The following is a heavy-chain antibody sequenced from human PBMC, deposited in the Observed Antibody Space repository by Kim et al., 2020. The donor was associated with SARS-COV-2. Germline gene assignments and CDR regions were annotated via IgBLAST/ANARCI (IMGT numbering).Heavy chain of an antibody. D-gene: IGHD6-19*01. V-gene: IGHV3-23*01. CDR3: AKDMGSIGIAVAGTDY. CDR1: GFTFSSYA. J-gene: IGHJ4*02. Sequence: GGSLRLSCAASGFTFSSYAMSWVRQAPGKGLEWVSAISGSGGSTYYADSVKGRFTISRDNSKNTLYLQMNSLRAEDTAVYYCAKDMGSIGIAVAGTDYWGQGTLVTVSS. CDR2: ISGSGGST.